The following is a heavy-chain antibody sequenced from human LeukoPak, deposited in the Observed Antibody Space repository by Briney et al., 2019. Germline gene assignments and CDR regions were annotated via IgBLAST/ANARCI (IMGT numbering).Heavy chain of an antibody. CDR1: GYTFTSYG. V-gene: IGHV1-18*01. J-gene: IGHJ4*02. D-gene: IGHD3-3*01. CDR2: ISAYNGNT. Sequence: ASVKVSCKASGYTFTSYGISWVRQAPGQGLEWMGWISAYNGNTNYAQTLQGRVTMTTDTSTSTAYMELRSLRSDDTAVYYCARRSQRFFEWLPHFDYWGQGTLVTVSS. CDR3: ARRSQRFFEWLPHFDY.